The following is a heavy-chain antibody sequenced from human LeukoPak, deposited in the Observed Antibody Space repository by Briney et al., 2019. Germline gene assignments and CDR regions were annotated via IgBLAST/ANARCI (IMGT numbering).Heavy chain of an antibody. D-gene: IGHD3-16*02. V-gene: IGHV4-59*01. Sequence: PSETLSLTCTVSGGSISSYYWSWIRQPPGKGLEWIGYIYYSGSTNYNPSLKSRVTISVDTSKNQFSLKLSSVTAADTAVYYCARSLLYDYVWGSYRYPFDYWGQGTLVTVSS. CDR1: GGSISSYY. CDR2: IYYSGST. J-gene: IGHJ4*02. CDR3: ARSLLYDYVWGSYRYPFDY.